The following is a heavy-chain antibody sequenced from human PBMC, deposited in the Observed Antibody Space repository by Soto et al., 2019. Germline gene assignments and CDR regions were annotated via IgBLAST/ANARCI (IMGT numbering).Heavy chain of an antibody. Sequence: QVQLQQWGAGLLKPSETLSLTCAVYGGSFSGYYWSWIRQPPGKGLEWIGEINHSGSTNYNPSLKSRVTISVDTSKNQFSLKLSSVTAADTAVYYCARGGTQWLPKGRYFQHWGQGTLVTVSS. J-gene: IGHJ1*01. CDR2: INHSGST. CDR1: GGSFSGYY. CDR3: ARGGTQWLPKGRYFQH. D-gene: IGHD6-19*01. V-gene: IGHV4-34*01.